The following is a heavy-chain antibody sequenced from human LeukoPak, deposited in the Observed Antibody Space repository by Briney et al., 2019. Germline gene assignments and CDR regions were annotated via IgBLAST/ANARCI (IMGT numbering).Heavy chain of an antibody. CDR1: GFTFSSYE. Sequence: GGSLRLSCAASGFTFSSYEMNWVRQAPGKGLEWVSYISSSGSTIYYADSVKGRFTISRDNAKNSLYLQMNSLRAEDTAVYYCARGQQLVPFYFDYWGQGTLVTVSS. J-gene: IGHJ4*02. CDR2: ISSSGSTI. V-gene: IGHV3-48*03. D-gene: IGHD6-13*01. CDR3: ARGQQLVPFYFDY.